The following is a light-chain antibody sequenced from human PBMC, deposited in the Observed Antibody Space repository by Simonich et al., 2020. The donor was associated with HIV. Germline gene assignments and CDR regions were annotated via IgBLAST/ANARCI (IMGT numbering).Light chain of an antibody. Sequence: QSALPQPASVSGSPGQSITISCTGTRSDVGGYNFVSCYQHHPGKAPKLMIYVVRERPSGVSNRFSGSKSGNTASLTISGLQAEDEADYYCSSYTSSLVVFGGGTKLTVL. J-gene: IGLJ3*02. CDR1: RSDVGGYNF. V-gene: IGLV2-14*03. CDR2: VVR. CDR3: SSYTSSLVV.